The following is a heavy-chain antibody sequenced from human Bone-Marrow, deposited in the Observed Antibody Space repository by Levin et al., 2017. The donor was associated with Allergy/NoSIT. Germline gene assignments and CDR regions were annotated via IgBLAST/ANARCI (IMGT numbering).Heavy chain of an antibody. CDR1: GITFSDYY. V-gene: IGHV3-11*01. CDR2: IDTSGTEI. J-gene: IGHJ4*02. CDR3: ARGGGNGYDDGVD. Sequence: PGGSLRLSCVVSGITFSDYYMSWIRQAPGKGLEWVSYIDTSGTEIYYTDSVKGRFATSRDNVNSALYLQMNTLRVEDTAVYDCARGGGNGYDDGVDWGQGTLVTV. D-gene: IGHD5-12*01.